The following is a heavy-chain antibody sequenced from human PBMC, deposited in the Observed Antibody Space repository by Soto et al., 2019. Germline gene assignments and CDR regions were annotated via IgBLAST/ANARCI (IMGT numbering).Heavy chain of an antibody. CDR2: INPNSGNT. CDR3: ARGSYADAFDI. D-gene: IGHD1-26*01. CDR1: GYTFTGYY. V-gene: IGHV1-2*02. Sequence: ASVKVSCKASGYTFTGYYMHWVRQAPWQGLEWMGWINPNSGNTSYAQKFQGRVTMTRNTSISTAYMELSSLRSEDTAVYYCARGSYADAFDIWGQGTMVTVSS. J-gene: IGHJ3*02.